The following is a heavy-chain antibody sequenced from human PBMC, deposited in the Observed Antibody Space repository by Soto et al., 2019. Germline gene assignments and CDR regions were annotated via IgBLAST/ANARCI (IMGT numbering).Heavy chain of an antibody. CDR3: ARIYCSTSNCNYYYYMDV. V-gene: IGHV4-59*01. J-gene: IGHJ6*03. Sequence: QVQLQESGPGLVKPSETLSLTCTVSGGSISNYYWSWIRQPPGKGLEWIGYIYYSGSTNYNPSLNSRVTISLDTSKNQFSRKLSSVTAADTAVYYCARIYCSTSNCNYYYYMDVWGKGTTVTVSS. CDR1: GGSISNYY. D-gene: IGHD2-2*01. CDR2: IYYSGST.